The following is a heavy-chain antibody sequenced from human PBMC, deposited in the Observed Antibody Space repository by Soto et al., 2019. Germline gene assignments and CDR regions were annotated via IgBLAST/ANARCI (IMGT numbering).Heavy chain of an antibody. J-gene: IGHJ4*02. Sequence: QITLKESGPTLVRPTQTLTLTCAFSGFSLSTSGVGVGWIRQPSGKALEWLAVIYWDDSKHYSPPLRSRLTITKDTSKNQVVLTMTNMDPMDTGTYYCAHKGPEDWPLDYWGQGTLVTVSS. CDR2: IYWDDSK. D-gene: IGHD3-9*01. V-gene: IGHV2-5*02. CDR1: GFSLSTSGVG. CDR3: AHKGPEDWPLDY.